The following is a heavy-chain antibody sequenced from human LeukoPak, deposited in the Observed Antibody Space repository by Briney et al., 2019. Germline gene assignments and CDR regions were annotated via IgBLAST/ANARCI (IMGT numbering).Heavy chain of an antibody. CDR3: ASLVLGSGYYRDAFDI. CDR2: INPNSGGT. V-gene: IGHV1-2*06. Sequence: ASVKVSCKASGYTFTGYYMHWLRQAPGQGLEWMGRINPNSGGTNYAQKFQGRVTMTRDTSISTAYMELSRLRSDDTAVYYCASLVLGSGYYRDAFDIWGQGTMVTVSS. CDR1: GYTFTGYY. J-gene: IGHJ3*02. D-gene: IGHD3-22*01.